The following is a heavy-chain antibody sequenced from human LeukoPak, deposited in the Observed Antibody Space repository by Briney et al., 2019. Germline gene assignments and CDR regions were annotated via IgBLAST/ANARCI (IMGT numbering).Heavy chain of an antibody. CDR3: AISPPDSSWVY. CDR1: GFTFSNYW. Sequence: GGSLRLSCAASGFTFSNYWMLWVRQAPGKGLVWVSRIKSDGTITSYADSVKGRFTISRDNAKNTLYLQMNSLRGEDTAVYYCAISPPDSSWVYWGQGTLVTVSS. D-gene: IGHD6-13*01. J-gene: IGHJ4*02. CDR2: IKSDGTIT. V-gene: IGHV3-74*01.